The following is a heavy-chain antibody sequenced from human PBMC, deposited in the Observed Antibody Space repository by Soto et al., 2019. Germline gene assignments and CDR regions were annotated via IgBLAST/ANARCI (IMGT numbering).Heavy chain of an antibody. CDR3: APYYNYWKI. Sequence: EVQLVQSGAEVKKPGESLRISCKASGYNFARSSIGWVRQMPGKGLEWVAIIYPGSSEITYSPSFQGRVIISADMSISTDYLQLSSLKASDTAIYYCAPYYNYWKIWGQGTLVTVSS. CDR2: IYPGSSEI. J-gene: IGHJ4*02. CDR1: GYNFARSS. V-gene: IGHV5-51*01. D-gene: IGHD3-3*01.